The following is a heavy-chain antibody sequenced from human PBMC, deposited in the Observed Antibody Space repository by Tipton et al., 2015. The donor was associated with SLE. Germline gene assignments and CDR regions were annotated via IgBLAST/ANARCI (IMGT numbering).Heavy chain of an antibody. J-gene: IGHJ4*02. CDR1: GYSFTSYW. CDR3: ARIRGDIAVAVPFDY. Sequence: QLVQSGAEVKKPGESLRISCKGSGYSFTSYWISWVRQMPGKGLEWMGIIYPGDSDTRYSPSFQGQVTISADKSISTAYLQWSSLKASDTAMYYCARIRGDIAVAVPFDYWGQGTLVTVSS. V-gene: IGHV5-51*01. D-gene: IGHD6-19*01. CDR2: IYPGDSDT.